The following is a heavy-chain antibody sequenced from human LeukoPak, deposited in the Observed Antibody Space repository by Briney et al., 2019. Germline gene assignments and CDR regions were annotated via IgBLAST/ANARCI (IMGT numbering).Heavy chain of an antibody. CDR3: ARAFMDYVWGSYRFDYFDY. CDR1: GYTFTSYG. D-gene: IGHD3-16*02. CDR2: ISAYNGNT. J-gene: IGHJ4*02. Sequence: ASVKVSCKASGYTFTSYGISWVRQAPGQGLEWMGWISAYNGNTNYAQKLQGRVTMTTDTSTSTAYMELRSLRSDDTAVYYCARAFMDYVWGSYRFDYFDYWGQGTLVTVSS. V-gene: IGHV1-18*01.